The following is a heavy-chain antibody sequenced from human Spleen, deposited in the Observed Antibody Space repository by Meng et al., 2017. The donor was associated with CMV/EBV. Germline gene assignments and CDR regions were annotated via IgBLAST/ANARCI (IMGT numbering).Heavy chain of an antibody. CDR2: VYHSGST. Sequence: TCAVSGGSISSTHWGRWVRQPPGKGLEWIGEVYHSGSTNYNPSLGSRVSISLDTSKNHFSLKLTSVTAADTAVYYCARFRVTSHRFDPWGQGALVTVSS. D-gene: IGHD3-3*01. J-gene: IGHJ5*02. CDR3: ARFRVTSHRFDP. V-gene: IGHV4-4*02. CDR1: GGSISSTHW.